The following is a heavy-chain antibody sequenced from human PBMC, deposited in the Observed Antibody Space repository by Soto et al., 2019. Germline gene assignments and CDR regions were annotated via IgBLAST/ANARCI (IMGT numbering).Heavy chain of an antibody. V-gene: IGHV3-48*01. D-gene: IGHD6-19*01. CDR3: ARGWESKQWLVRRMNDY. CDR2: ISSSSSTI. CDR1: GFTFSSYS. Sequence: QLGGSLRLSCAASGFTFSSYSMNWVRQAPGKGLEWVSYISSSSSTIYYADSVKGRFTISRDNAKNSLYLQMNSLRAEDTAVYYCARGWESKQWLVRRMNDYWGQGTLVTVSS. J-gene: IGHJ4*02.